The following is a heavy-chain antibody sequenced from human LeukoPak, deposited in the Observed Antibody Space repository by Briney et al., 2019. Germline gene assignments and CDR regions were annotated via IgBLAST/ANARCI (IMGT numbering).Heavy chain of an antibody. J-gene: IGHJ3*02. V-gene: IGHV4-34*01. CDR2: IKHSGST. CDR1: GGAFSGYY. Sequence: SETLSLTCAVSGGAFSGYYWSWSCRPPPQGRGRSGGIKHSGSTDSNPSLKCRVTISVDTPKTQFSLKLSSVTGADTAVYYCARGGRGTTGTKARAFDIWGQGTMVTVSS. D-gene: IGHD1-1*01. CDR3: ARGGRGTTGTKARAFDI.